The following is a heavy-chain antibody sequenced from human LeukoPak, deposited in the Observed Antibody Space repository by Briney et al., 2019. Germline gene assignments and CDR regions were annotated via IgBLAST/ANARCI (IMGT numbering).Heavy chain of an antibody. Sequence: GGSLRLSCAASAFSLNAYNMNWVRQAPGKGLEWVSSISYTGTYIYYADSVKGRFTISRDNAQNPLYLQMNSLRAEDTAIYYCVRDRGTYRPIDYWGQGTLVTVSS. D-gene: IGHD1-26*01. J-gene: IGHJ4*02. CDR2: ISYTGTYI. V-gene: IGHV3-21*04. CDR1: AFSLNAYN. CDR3: VRDRGTYRPIDY.